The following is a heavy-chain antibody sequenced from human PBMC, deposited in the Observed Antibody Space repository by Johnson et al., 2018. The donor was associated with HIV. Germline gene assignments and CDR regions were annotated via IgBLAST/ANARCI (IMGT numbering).Heavy chain of an antibody. CDR2: TQYDGSNK. J-gene: IGHJ3*02. CDR3: AKETRDSRSAFDI. Sequence: VQLVESGGGVVQPGRSLRLSCAASGFTFSSYGMHWVRQAPGKGLEWVAFTQYDGSNKYYADSMKGRFTISRDNSKKTLYLQMNSLRPEDTAVYYCAKETRDSRSAFDIWGQGTMVTVSS. D-gene: IGHD3-22*01. V-gene: IGHV3-30*02. CDR1: GFTFSSYG.